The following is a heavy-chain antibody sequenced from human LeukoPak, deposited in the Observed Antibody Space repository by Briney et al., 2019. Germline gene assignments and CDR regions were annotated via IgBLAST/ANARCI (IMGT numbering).Heavy chain of an antibody. J-gene: IGHJ4*02. V-gene: IGHV4-59*12. CDR2: IYYSGST. Sequence: SETLSLTCTVSGGSISSYYWSWIRQPPGKGLEWIGYIYYSGSTNYNPSLKSRVTISVDTSKNQFSLKLSSVTAADTAVYYCARGRGPFDYWGQGTLVTVSS. CDR1: GGSISSYY. CDR3: ARGRGPFDY.